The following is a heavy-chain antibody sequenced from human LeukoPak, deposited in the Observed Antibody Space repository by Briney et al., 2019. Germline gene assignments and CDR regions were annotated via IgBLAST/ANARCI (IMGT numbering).Heavy chain of an antibody. J-gene: IGHJ4*02. CDR3: AKDVDIVVVPASYFDY. Sequence: AGGSLRLSCAASGFTFSSYAMSWVRQATGKGLEWVSAISGSGGSTYYADSVKGRFTISRDNSKNTLYLQMNSLRAEDTAVYYCAKDVDIVVVPASYFDYWGQGTLVTVSS. D-gene: IGHD2-2*01. CDR1: GFTFSSYA. CDR2: ISGSGGST. V-gene: IGHV3-23*01.